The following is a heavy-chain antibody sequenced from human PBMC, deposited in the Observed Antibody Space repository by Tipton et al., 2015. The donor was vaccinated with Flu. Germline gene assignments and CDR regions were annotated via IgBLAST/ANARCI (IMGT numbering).Heavy chain of an antibody. CDR2: IFTGGKT. J-gene: IGHJ6*02. CDR1: GLNASDNY. Sequence: SLRLSCVASGLNASDNYMSWVRQGPGKGLEWLAIIFTGGKTYYADSVRGRFIISRDISKNTLYLQMGSLRVEDMAMYYCVRDPGDSRMDVWGQGTRVTVCS. CDR3: VRDPGDSRMDV. D-gene: IGHD2-21*02. V-gene: IGHV3-53*01.